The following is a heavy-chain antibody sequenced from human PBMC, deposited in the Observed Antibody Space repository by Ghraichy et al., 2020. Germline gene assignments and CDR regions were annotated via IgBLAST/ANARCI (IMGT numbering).Heavy chain of an antibody. D-gene: IGHD5-12*01. CDR3: AKDAEFVRDIAVDYYYHGMDV. V-gene: IGHV3-30*18. CDR1: GFTFSRYG. CDR2: ILYDGSNK. J-gene: IGHJ6*02. Sequence: GGSLRLSCAASGFTFSRYGMHWVRQAPGKGLEWVAVILYDGSNKYYADSVKGRFTISRDNFKNTLYLQMNSLRAEDTAVYYCAKDAEFVRDIAVDYYYHGMDVWGQGTTVTVSS.